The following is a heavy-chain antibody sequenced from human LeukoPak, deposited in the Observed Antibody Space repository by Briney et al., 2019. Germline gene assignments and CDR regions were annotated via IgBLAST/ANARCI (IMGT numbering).Heavy chain of an antibody. V-gene: IGHV4-39*07. CDR3: ARDVEGFGALGY. CDR1: GGSIRSTTYY. CDR2: ISDRGRT. D-gene: IGHD3-10*01. Sequence: SETLSLTCTVSGGSIRSTTYYWGWIRQPPGKGLEWIGDISDRGRTYNNPSLKSRVTISLDTSKKQFSLKLSSVTAADTAVYYCARDVEGFGALGYWGQGTLVTVSP. J-gene: IGHJ4*02.